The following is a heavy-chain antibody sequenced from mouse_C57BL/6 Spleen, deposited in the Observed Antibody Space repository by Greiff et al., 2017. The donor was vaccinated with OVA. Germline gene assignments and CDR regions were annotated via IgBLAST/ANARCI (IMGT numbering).Heavy chain of an antibody. J-gene: IGHJ3*01. CDR3: ARDYEDYDAWFAY. CDR1: GYSITSGYY. Sequence: ESGPGLVKPSQSLSLTCSVTGYSITSGYYWNWIRQSPGNQLEWMGYISYAGSTNYNPTLKNRISITRDKSKNQYFRKLKSVTTEETAAYYCARDYEDYDAWFAYWGQGTLVTVSA. D-gene: IGHD2-4*01. V-gene: IGHV3-6*01. CDR2: ISYAGST.